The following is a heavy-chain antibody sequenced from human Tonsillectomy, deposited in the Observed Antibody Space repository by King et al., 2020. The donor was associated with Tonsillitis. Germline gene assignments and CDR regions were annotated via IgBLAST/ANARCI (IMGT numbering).Heavy chain of an antibody. CDR3: ATDRVVSGNHFFDS. CDR2: IIPLVGIA. Sequence: VQLVQSGAEVKKPGSSVRVSCKASGGTFSSYSVSWVLQAPGQGLEWMGRIIPLVGIAKYAQKFPDRVTITADKSPSTAYLGVTCLTSEDTAVYYCATDRVVSGNHFFDSWGQGSLVTVSS. CDR1: GGTFSSYS. D-gene: IGHD1-14*01. V-gene: IGHV1-69*09. J-gene: IGHJ4*02.